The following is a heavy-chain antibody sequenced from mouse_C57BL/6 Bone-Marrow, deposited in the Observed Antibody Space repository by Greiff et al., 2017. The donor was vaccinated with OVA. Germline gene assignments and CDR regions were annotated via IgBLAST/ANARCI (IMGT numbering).Heavy chain of an antibody. CDR2: ISSGSSTI. D-gene: IGHD4-1*01. Sequence: EVKLVESGGGLVKPGGSLKLSCAASGFTFSDYGMHWVRQAPEKGLEWVAYISSGSSTIYYADTVKGRFTISRDNAKNTLFLQMTSLRSEDTAMYYCARPLTGYWYVDVWGTGTTVTVSS. CDR1: GFTFSDYG. V-gene: IGHV5-17*01. CDR3: ARPLTGYWYVDV. J-gene: IGHJ1*03.